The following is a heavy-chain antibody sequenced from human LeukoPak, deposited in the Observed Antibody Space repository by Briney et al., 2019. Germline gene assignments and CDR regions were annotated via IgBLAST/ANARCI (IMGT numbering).Heavy chain of an antibody. CDR2: INTGNGNT. CDR3: ARVSPSGYGDYVWFDP. Sequence: GASVKVSCKTSGYTFTNYGMHWVRQAPRQSLEWMGWINTGNGNTKSSQKFQDRVALTRDTSASTAYMELNSLSSEDTAVYYCARVSPSGYGDYVWFDPWGQGTLVTVSS. CDR1: GYTFTNYG. D-gene: IGHD4-17*01. V-gene: IGHV1-3*04. J-gene: IGHJ5*02.